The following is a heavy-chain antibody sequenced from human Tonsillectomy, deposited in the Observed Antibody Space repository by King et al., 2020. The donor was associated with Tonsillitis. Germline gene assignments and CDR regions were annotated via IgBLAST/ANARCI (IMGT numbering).Heavy chain of an antibody. J-gene: IGHJ4*02. Sequence: VQLVESGAEVKKPGESLKISCKGSGYSFTTYWIAWVSQMPGKGLEWLGIIYPGDSGTRYSPSFQGQVTISADKSISTAYLQWSSLKASDTAMYYCARTDGYNLFDYWGQGTLVTVSS. V-gene: IGHV5-51*01. CDR3: ARTDGYNLFDY. CDR1: GYSFTTYW. D-gene: IGHD5-24*01. CDR2: IYPGDSGT.